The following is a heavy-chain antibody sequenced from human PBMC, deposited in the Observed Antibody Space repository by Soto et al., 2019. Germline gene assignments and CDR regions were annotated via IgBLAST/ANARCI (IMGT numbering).Heavy chain of an antibody. Sequence: EVQLLESGGGLVQPGGSLRLSCAASGFTFSSYAMSWVRQAPGKGLEWVSAISGGGGSTYYADSVKGRFTISRDNSKNTLYLQMNSVRAEDTAAYYCANRYSSGWSDFQHWGQGTLVTVSS. CDR3: ANRYSSGWSDFQH. J-gene: IGHJ1*01. D-gene: IGHD6-19*01. CDR1: GFTFSSYA. V-gene: IGHV3-23*01. CDR2: ISGGGGST.